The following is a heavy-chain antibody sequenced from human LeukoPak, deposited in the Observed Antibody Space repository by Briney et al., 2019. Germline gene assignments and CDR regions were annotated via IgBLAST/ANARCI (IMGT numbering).Heavy chain of an antibody. D-gene: IGHD2-2*01. CDR1: GFTFTSYG. V-gene: IGHV3-21*01. Sequence: PGGSLRLSCMASGFTFTSYGMNWVRQAPGKGLEWVSSISSSSNHIYYADSVRGRFTISRDSAKNSLYLQMNSLRAEDTAVYYCVRAYCSSTRCDYYFDSWGQGTLVTVSS. J-gene: IGHJ4*02. CDR2: ISSSSNHI. CDR3: VRAYCSSTRCDYYFDS.